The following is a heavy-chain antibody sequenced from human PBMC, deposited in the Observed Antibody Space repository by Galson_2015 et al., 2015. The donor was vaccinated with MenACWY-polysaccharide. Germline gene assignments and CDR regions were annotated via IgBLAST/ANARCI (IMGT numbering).Heavy chain of an antibody. CDR2: IKQDGSEK. J-gene: IGHJ4*02. CDR3: ASQTWTGYFDY. D-gene: IGHD3-10*01. V-gene: IGHV3-7*03. CDR1: GFTFSNYW. Sequence: SPRLSCAASGFTFSNYWMSWVRQAPGKGLEWVANIKQDGSEKYYVDSVKGRFTISRDNAKNSLYLQMNSLRTEDTAMYYCASQTWTGYFDYWGQGILVTVSS.